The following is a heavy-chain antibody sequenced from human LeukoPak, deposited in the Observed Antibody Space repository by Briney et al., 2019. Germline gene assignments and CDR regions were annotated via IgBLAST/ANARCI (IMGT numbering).Heavy chain of an antibody. CDR2: INPNSGGT. V-gene: IGHV1-2*02. CDR1: GYTFTGYY. Sequence: GASVKVSCKASGYTFTGYYMHWVRQAPGQGLEWMGWINPNSGGTNYAQKFQGRVTMTRDTSISTAYMELSRLRSDDTAVYYCARDLSLLHDYGGPRDYYYYMDVWGKGTTVTVSS. D-gene: IGHD4-23*01. J-gene: IGHJ6*03. CDR3: ARDLSLLHDYGGPRDYYYYMDV.